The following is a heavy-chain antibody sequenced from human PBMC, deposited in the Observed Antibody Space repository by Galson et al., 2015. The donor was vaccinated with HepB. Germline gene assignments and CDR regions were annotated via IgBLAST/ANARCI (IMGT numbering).Heavy chain of an antibody. CDR3: ARGSVTIFGVVIKTNWFDP. D-gene: IGHD3-3*01. J-gene: IGHJ5*02. V-gene: IGHV1-69*13. CDR1: GGTFSSYA. Sequence: SVKVSCKASGGTFSSYAISWVRQAPGQGLEWMGGIIPIFGTANYAQKFQGRVTITADESTSTAYMELSSLRSEDTAVYYCARGSVTIFGVVIKTNWFDPWGQGTLVTVSS. CDR2: IIPIFGTA.